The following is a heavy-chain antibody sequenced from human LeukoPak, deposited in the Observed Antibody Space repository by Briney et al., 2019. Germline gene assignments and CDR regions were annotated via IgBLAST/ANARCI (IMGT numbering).Heavy chain of an antibody. Sequence: ASVKVSCNAAGFTFSGHYIHWVRQAPGQGLEWMGYINPHSGGTSSPQKFQGRVTMTTDTSISAVYMELSSPTADDTAMYYCVREGNELLSKNFDYWGQGSLVTVSS. J-gene: IGHJ4*02. V-gene: IGHV1-2*02. CDR1: GFTFSGHY. D-gene: IGHD2-21*02. CDR3: VREGNELLSKNFDY. CDR2: INPHSGGT.